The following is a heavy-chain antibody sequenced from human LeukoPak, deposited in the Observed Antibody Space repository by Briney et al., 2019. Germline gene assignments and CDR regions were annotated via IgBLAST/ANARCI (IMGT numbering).Heavy chain of an antibody. CDR1: GFTFSNYW. D-gene: IGHD5-12*01. CDR2: INSNGSST. Sequence: QPGGSLTLSCAASGFTFSNYWMHWVRQAPGKGLVWVSRINSNGSSTNYADSVKGRFTISRDNAKNTLYLQVSSLRAEDTAVYYCAKGGATICDNWGQGTLVTVSS. V-gene: IGHV3-74*01. J-gene: IGHJ4*02. CDR3: AKGGATICDN.